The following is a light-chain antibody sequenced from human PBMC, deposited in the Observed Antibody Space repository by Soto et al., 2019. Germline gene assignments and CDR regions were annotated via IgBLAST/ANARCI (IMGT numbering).Light chain of an antibody. J-gene: IGKJ4*01. CDR3: QHFNSYPPT. CDR1: QGISGR. Sequence: AIQLTQSPSSLSASVGDRVTITCRASQGISGRLAWYQQRPGKAPDLLISAASSLQSGGPSRFSGSGSGTDFTLTISSLQPEDFATYYCQHFNSYPPTFGEGTRVEIK. CDR2: AAS. V-gene: IGKV1-13*02.